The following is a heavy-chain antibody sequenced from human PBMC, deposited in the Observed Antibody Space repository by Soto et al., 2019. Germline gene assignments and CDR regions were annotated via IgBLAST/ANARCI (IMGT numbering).Heavy chain of an antibody. V-gene: IGHV4-30-4*01. Sequence: QVQLQESGQGLVKPSQTLSLTCTVSGGSISSGDYYWSWIRQPPGKGLEWIGYIYYSGSTYYNPSLKSRVTISVDTSKNQFSLKLSSVTAADTAVYYCARVVYLNWNYPPYWFDPWGQGTLVTVSS. CDR3: ARVVYLNWNYPPYWFDP. D-gene: IGHD1-7*01. J-gene: IGHJ5*02. CDR2: IYYSGST. CDR1: GGSISSGDYY.